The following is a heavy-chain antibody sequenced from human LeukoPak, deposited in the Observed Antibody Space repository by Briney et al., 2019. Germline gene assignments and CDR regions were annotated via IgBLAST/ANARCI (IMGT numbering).Heavy chain of an antibody. D-gene: IGHD2-15*01. J-gene: IGHJ5*02. Sequence: SETLSLTCTVSGGSINYYYWNWVRQPPGKGLEWIGYIHSSGNTRYNPSLRSRVTMSVETSKNQFSLRLTSVTPADTAVYYCARVGRYCSGGSCYGENWFDPWGQGTLVTVSS. CDR2: IHSSGNT. CDR1: GGSINYYY. CDR3: ARVGRYCSGGSCYGENWFDP. V-gene: IGHV4-59*01.